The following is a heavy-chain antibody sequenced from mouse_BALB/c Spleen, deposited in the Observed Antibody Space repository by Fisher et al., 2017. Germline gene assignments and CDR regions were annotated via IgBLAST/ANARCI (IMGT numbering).Heavy chain of an antibody. Sequence: KFKGKATLTVDNSSSTAYMQLNSLTSEDSAVYYCARSYLYWYFDVWGAGTTVTVSS. J-gene: IGHJ1*01. V-gene: IGHV1S45*01. CDR3: ARSYLYWYFDV.